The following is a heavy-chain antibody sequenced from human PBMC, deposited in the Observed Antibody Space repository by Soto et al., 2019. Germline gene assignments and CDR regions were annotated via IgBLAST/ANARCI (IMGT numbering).Heavy chain of an antibody. Sequence: QVQLVESGGGVVQPGRSLRLSCAASGFTFSSYAMHWVRQAPGKGLEWVAVISYDGSNKYYADSVKGRFTISRDNSKNTLYLQMNSLRAEDTAVYYCAKEEYYYDSSGYYPDWGQGTLVTVSS. V-gene: IGHV3-30*04. J-gene: IGHJ4*02. D-gene: IGHD3-22*01. CDR2: ISYDGSNK. CDR3: AKEEYYYDSSGYYPD. CDR1: GFTFSSYA.